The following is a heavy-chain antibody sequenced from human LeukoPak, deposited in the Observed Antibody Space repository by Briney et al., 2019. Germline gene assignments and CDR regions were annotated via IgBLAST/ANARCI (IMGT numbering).Heavy chain of an antibody. J-gene: IGHJ4*02. V-gene: IGHV4-39*07. CDR3: ARVGYGSGSYNYYFDY. D-gene: IGHD3-10*01. Sequence: SETLSLTCTVSGGSISSSSYYWGWIRQPPGKGLEWIGSIYYSGSTYYNPSLKSRVTISVDTSKNQFSLKLSSVTAADTAVYYCARVGYGSGSYNYYFDYWGQGTLVTVSS. CDR2: IYYSGST. CDR1: GGSISSSSYY.